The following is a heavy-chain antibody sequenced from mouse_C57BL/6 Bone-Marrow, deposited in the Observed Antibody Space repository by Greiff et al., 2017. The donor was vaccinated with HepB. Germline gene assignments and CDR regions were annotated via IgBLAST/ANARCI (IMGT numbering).Heavy chain of an antibody. CDR1: GFNIKDYY. V-gene: IGHV14-2*01. D-gene: IGHD1-1*01. CDR2: IDPEDGET. CDR3: ASPLYGSSWYFDV. J-gene: IGHJ1*03. Sequence: EVKLVESGAELVKPGASVKLSCTASGFNIKDYYMHWVKQRTEQGLEWIGRIDPEDGETKYAPKFQGKATITADTSSNTAYLQLSSLTSEDTAVYYCASPLYGSSWYFDVWGTGTTVTVSS.